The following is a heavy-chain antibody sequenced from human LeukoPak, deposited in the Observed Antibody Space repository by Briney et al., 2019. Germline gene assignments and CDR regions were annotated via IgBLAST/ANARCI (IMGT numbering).Heavy chain of an antibody. J-gene: IGHJ5*02. D-gene: IGHD6-19*01. Sequence: GASVKVSCKASGGTFSSYAISWVRQAPGQGLEWMGGIIPIFGTANYAQKFQGRVTITADESTSTAYMELSSLRSEGTAVYYCARGVIAVAGHNWFDPWGQGTLVTVSS. CDR2: IIPIFGTA. CDR1: GGTFSSYA. CDR3: ARGVIAVAGHNWFDP. V-gene: IGHV1-69*01.